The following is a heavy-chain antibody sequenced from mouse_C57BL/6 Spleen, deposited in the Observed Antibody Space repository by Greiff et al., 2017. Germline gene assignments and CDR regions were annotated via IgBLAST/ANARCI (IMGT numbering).Heavy chain of an antibody. CDR3: ERLDSTAEGTWFAY. V-gene: IGHV1-82*01. CDR2: IYPGDGDT. Sequence: QVQLKESGPELVKPGASVKISCKASGYAFSSSWMNWVKQRPGKGLEWIGRIYPGDGDTNYNGKFKGKATLTADKSSSTAYMQLSSLTSEDSAVYFCERLDSTAEGTWFAYWGQGTLVTVSA. J-gene: IGHJ3*01. D-gene: IGHD3-2*02. CDR1: GYAFSSSW.